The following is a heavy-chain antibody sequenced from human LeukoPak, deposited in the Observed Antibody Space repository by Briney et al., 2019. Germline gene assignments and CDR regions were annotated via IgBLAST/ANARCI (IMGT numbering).Heavy chain of an antibody. CDR3: ARFYGDFNYYYYYYMDV. Sequence: GGSLRLSCAASGGTFSSYWMHWVRQAPGKGLVWVSRINSDGSSTSYADSVKGRFTISRDNAKNTLYLQMNSLRAEDTAVYYCARFYGDFNYYYYYYMDVWGKGTTVTISS. J-gene: IGHJ6*03. CDR2: INSDGSST. D-gene: IGHD4-17*01. CDR1: GGTFSSYW. V-gene: IGHV3-74*01.